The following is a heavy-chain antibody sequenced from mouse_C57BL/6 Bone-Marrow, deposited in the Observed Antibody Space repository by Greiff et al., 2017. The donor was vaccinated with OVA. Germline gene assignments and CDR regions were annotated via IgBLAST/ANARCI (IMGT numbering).Heavy chain of an antibody. CDR3: ARNGGVDYGRAEYVGY. Sequence: EVKLQESGPVLVKPGASVKMSCKASGYTFTDYYMNWVKQSHGKSLEWIGVINPYNGGTSYNQKFKGKATLTVDKSSSTAYMELNSLTSEDSEVYYCARNGGVDYGRAEYVGYWGQGTTLTVSS. CDR1: GYTFTDYY. J-gene: IGHJ2*01. D-gene: IGHD1-2*01. CDR2: INPYNGGT. V-gene: IGHV1-19*01.